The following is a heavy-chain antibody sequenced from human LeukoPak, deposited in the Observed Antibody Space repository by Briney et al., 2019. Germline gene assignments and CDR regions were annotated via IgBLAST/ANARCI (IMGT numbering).Heavy chain of an antibody. V-gene: IGHV3-30-3*01. CDR2: ISYDGSNK. J-gene: IGHJ4*02. CDR1: GFTFSSYA. D-gene: IGHD3-10*01. Sequence: GGSLRLSCAASGFTFSSYAMHWVRQAPGKGLEWVAVISYDGSNKYYADSVKGRFTISRDNAKNSLYLLMNSLRAEDTAVYYCARDPSPVISYGSGSYYDYWGQGTLVTVSS. CDR3: ARDPSPVISYGSGSYYDY.